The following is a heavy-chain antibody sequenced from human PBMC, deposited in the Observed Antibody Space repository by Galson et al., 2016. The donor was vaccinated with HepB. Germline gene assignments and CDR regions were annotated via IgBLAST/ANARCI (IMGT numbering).Heavy chain of an antibody. CDR3: ARDPPYSDYDGAFDI. J-gene: IGHJ3*02. V-gene: IGHV3-33*08. D-gene: IGHD4-11*01. Sequence: SLRLSCAASGFTFSSYGMHWVRQAPGKGLEWMAVIWYDGSNKYYADSVKGRFTISRDNSKNTLYLQMNSLRAEDTALYYCARDPPYSDYDGAFDIWGQGTMVTVSS. CDR1: GFTFSSYG. CDR2: IWYDGSNK.